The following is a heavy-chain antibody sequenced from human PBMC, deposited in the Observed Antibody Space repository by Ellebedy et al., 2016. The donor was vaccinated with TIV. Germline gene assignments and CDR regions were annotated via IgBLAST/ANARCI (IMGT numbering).Heavy chain of an antibody. J-gene: IGHJ6*02. CDR1: GGFISSYY. Sequence: MPSETLSLTCTVSGGFISSYYWSWIRQPPGKGLEWIGYIYYSGSTNYNPSLKSRVTISVDTSKNQFSLKLSSVTAADTAVYYCARGEVTLYYYGMDVWGQGTTVTVSS. CDR2: IYYSGST. V-gene: IGHV4-59*01. CDR3: ARGEVTLYYYGMDV.